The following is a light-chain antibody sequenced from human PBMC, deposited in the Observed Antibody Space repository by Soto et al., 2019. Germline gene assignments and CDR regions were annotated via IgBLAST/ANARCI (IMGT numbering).Light chain of an antibody. V-gene: IGKV1-33*01. CDR3: QQYDDLPYT. CDR1: QEISNA. CDR2: DVS. Sequence: DIQMIQSPSSLSASIGDRVTITCRTSQEISNALNWYQQKPGKAPKLLIYDVSHMETGVPSRFSGGGSGTDFTFAINSLQAEDIATDYCQQYDDLPYTFGQGTKLEIK. J-gene: IGKJ2*01.